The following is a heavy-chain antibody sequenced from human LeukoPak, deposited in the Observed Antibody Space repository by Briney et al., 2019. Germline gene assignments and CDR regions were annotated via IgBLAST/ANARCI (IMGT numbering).Heavy chain of an antibody. J-gene: IGHJ6*03. Sequence: ASVKVSCKASGYTFTSYGISWVRQAPGQGLEWMGWISAYNGNTNYAQKLQGRVTMTRDMSTSTVYMELSSLRSEDTAVYYCARDHGSGSYGYYYYMDVWGKGTTVTISS. D-gene: IGHD3-10*01. CDR1: GYTFTSYG. CDR3: ARDHGSGSYGYYYYMDV. V-gene: IGHV1-18*01. CDR2: ISAYNGNT.